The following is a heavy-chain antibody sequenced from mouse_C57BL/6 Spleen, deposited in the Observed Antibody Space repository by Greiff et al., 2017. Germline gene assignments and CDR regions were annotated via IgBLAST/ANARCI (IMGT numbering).Heavy chain of an antibody. Sequence: EVMLVESGGGLVQPGGSLSLSCAASGFTFTDYYMSWVRQPPGKALEWLGFIRNKANGYTTEYSASVKGRFTISRDYSQSILYLQMNVLRAEDSATYYGARDYDGSGVWFAYWGQGTLVTVSA. D-gene: IGHD1-1*01. CDR2: IRNKANGYTT. V-gene: IGHV7-3*01. J-gene: IGHJ3*01. CDR3: ARDYDGSGVWFAY. CDR1: GFTFTDYY.